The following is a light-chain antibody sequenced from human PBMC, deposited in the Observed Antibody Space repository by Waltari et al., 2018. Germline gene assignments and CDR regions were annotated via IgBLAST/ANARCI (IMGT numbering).Light chain of an antibody. V-gene: IGLV2-14*01. Sequence: QSALTQAASVSGSPGQSITNSCTGTSSDVGGYKSVSWYQQHPGKAPKVLIYEVTNRPSGVSNRLSGSKSGNTASLTISGLQAEDEADYYCSAYTRSGTYVFGTGTKVTVL. J-gene: IGLJ1*01. CDR2: EVT. CDR3: SAYTRSGTYV. CDR1: SSDVGGYKS.